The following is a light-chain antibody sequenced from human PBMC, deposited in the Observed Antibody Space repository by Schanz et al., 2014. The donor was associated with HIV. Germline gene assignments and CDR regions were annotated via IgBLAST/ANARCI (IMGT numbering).Light chain of an antibody. CDR1: SGAIASSY. Sequence: NFMLTQPHSVSESPGKTVTLSCTRSSGAIASSYVQWYQQRPGRAPTIVIYDNDERPSGVPDRFSGSIDSSSNSASLTISGLKTDDEADYFCHSSDAADPGVFGGGTKLTVL. CDR3: HSSDAADPGV. J-gene: IGLJ3*02. CDR2: DND. V-gene: IGLV6-57*04.